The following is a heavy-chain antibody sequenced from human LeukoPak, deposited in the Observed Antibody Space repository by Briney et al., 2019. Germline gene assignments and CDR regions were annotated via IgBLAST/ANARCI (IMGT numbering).Heavy chain of an antibody. CDR2: ISYDGSKI. J-gene: IGHJ4*02. CDR3: ATLVGASVNYIDY. CDR1: GFTFSSYP. D-gene: IGHD1-26*01. V-gene: IGHV3-30-3*01. Sequence: GGSLRLSCAASGFTFSSYPLHWVRQAPGKGLEWVTLISYDGSKIYYADSVKGRFTISRDNSKNTLYLQMNSLRAEDTAVYNCATLVGASVNYIDYWGQGTLVTVSS.